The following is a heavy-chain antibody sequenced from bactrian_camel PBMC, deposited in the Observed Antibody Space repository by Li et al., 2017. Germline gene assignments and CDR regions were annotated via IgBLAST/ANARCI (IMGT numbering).Heavy chain of an antibody. Sequence: VQLVESGGGLVQPGGSLRLSCAASGFTFVSYAMTWIRAKPGKELEWVSGINANGRNAYYADSVKGRFTISRDNAKNTLYLQLNSLKTEDTAMYYCAANVAGTDLTAFDYWGQGTQVTVS. J-gene: IGHJ6*01. CDR1: GFTFVSYA. CDR3: AANVAGTDLTAFDY. V-gene: IGHV3S31*01. D-gene: IGHD6*01. CDR2: INANGRNA.